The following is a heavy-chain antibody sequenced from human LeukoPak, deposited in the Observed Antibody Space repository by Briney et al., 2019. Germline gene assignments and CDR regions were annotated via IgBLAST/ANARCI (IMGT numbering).Heavy chain of an antibody. V-gene: IGHV4-30-4*08. CDR2: IYYSGST. CDR3: ARAPGRNNWFDP. J-gene: IGHJ5*02. CDR1: GGSISRGDYY. Sequence: SETLSLTCTVSGGSISRGDYYWSWIRQPPGKGLEWIGYIYYSGSTYYNPSLKSRVTISVDTSKNQFSLKLSSVIAADTAVYYCARAPGRNNWFDPWGQGTLVTVSS.